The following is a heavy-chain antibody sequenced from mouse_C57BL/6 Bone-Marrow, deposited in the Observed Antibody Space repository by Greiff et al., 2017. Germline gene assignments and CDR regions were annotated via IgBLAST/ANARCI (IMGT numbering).Heavy chain of an antibody. CDR3: ARSGDYRAMDY. Sequence: EVQLQQSGPVLVKPGASVKMSCKASGYTFTDYYMNWVKQSHGKSLEWIGVINPYNGGTSYNQKFKGKATLTVDKSSSTAYMELNSLTSEDSAVYYCARSGDYRAMDYWGQGTSVTVSS. CDR1: GYTFTDYY. D-gene: IGHD5-5*01. J-gene: IGHJ4*01. CDR2: INPYNGGT. V-gene: IGHV1-19*01.